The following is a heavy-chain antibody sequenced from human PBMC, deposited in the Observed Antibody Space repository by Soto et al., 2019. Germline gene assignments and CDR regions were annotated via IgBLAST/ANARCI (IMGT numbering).Heavy chain of an antibody. CDR3: ARDDAGVRFADYYYYGMDV. CDR1: GFTFSSYW. J-gene: IGHJ6*02. D-gene: IGHD3-3*01. V-gene: IGHV3-7*01. Sequence: PGGSLRLSCAASGFTFSSYWMSWVRQAPGKGLEWVANIKQDGSEKYYVDSVKGRFTISRDNAKNSLYLQMNSLRAEDTAVYYCARDDAGVRFADYYYYGMDVWGQGTTVTVSS. CDR2: IKQDGSEK.